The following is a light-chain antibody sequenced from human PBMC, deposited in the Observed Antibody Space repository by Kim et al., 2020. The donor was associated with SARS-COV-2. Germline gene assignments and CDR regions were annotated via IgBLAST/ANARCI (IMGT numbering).Light chain of an antibody. CDR2: RDN. V-gene: IGLV3-1*01. Sequence: VSPGQTASITCSGDKVVYKYVGWYQQKPGRYPVLIIYRDNQRPSGIPARFSGSNSGNTATLTISGTPATEEAHDYCQAWASSTAKVFGGGTQLTVL. CDR3: QAWASSTAKV. J-gene: IGLJ3*02. CDR1: KVVYKY.